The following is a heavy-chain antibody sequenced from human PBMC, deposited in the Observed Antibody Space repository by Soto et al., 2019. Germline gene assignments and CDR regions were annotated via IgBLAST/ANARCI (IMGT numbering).Heavy chain of an antibody. D-gene: IGHD2-15*01. Sequence: QVQLVQSGAEVKKPGASVKVSCKASGYTFTSYGISWVRQAPGQGLEWMGWISAYNGNTNYAQKLQGRVTMTTDTSPSTAYMELRSLRSDDTAVYYCARDPDIVVVVAATDGYGMDVWGQGTTVTVSS. V-gene: IGHV1-18*01. CDR3: ARDPDIVVVVAATDGYGMDV. CDR1: GYTFTSYG. J-gene: IGHJ6*02. CDR2: ISAYNGNT.